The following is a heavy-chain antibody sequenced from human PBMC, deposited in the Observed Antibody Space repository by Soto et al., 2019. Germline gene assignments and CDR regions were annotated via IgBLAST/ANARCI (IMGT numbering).Heavy chain of an antibody. V-gene: IGHV1-58*01. Sequence: SVKGSCKVSGSTFTSSAVQWVRQARGQRLEWIGWIVVGSGNTNYAQKFQERVTITRDMSTSTAYMELSSLRSEDTAVYYCAALSSNYYYYGMDVWGQGTTVTVSS. D-gene: IGHD6-6*01. CDR3: AALSSNYYYYGMDV. CDR2: IVVGSGNT. CDR1: GSTFTSSA. J-gene: IGHJ6*02.